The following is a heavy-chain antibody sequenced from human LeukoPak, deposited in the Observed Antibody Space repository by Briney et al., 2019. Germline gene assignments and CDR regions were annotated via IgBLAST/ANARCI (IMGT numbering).Heavy chain of an antibody. CDR3: AKYYDILTGYYPARYYFDY. J-gene: IGHJ4*02. V-gene: IGHV3-23*01. CDR1: GFTFSSYA. Sequence: AGGSLRLSCAASGFTFSSYAMSWVRQAPGKGLEWVSAISGSGGSTYYADSVKGRFTISRDNSKNTLYLQMNNLRAEDTAVYYCAKYYDILTGYYPARYYFDYWGQGTLVTVSS. CDR2: ISGSGGST. D-gene: IGHD3-9*01.